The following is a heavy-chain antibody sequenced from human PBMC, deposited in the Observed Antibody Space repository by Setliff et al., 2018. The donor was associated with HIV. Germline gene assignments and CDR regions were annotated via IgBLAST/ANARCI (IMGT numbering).Heavy chain of an antibody. Sequence: GGSLRLSCAASGFTFSSYWMSWVRQAPGKGLEWVACIKEDGSDKYYEDSVKGRFTISRDNAKNSLYLQMNSLRAEDTAVYYCARDWVSMDRGASMDVWGKGTTVTVSS. CDR2: IKEDGSDK. V-gene: IGHV3-7*03. D-gene: IGHD3-10*01. J-gene: IGHJ6*03. CDR3: ARDWVSMDRGASMDV. CDR1: GFTFSSYW.